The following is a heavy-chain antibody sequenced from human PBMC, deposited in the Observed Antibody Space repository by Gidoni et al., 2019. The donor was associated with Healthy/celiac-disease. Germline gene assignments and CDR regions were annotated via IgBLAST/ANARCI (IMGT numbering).Heavy chain of an antibody. V-gene: IGHV3-23*04. D-gene: IGHD4-17*01. CDR2: ISGRGGST. CDR3: ARIVATESYGDYMYYYYGMDV. CDR1: GFTFSSYA. J-gene: IGHJ6*02. Sequence: EVQLVESGGGLVQPGESLRLSCAASGFTFSSYAMSWVRQAPGQGLAWVSAISGRGGSTYYADAVKGRCTISRDNSKNTLYLQMNSLRAEDTAVYYCARIVATESYGDYMYYYYGMDVWGQGTTVTVSS.